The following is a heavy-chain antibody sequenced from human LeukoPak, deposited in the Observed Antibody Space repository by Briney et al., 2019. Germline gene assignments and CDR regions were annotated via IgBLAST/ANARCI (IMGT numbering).Heavy chain of an antibody. Sequence: GGSLRLSCAASGFTFSSYGMRWVRQAPGKGLEWVSAISGSGGSTYYADSVKGRFTLSRDNAKNSLYLQMNSLRAEDTAVYYCARVSESEWSFDLWGRGTLVTVSS. CDR2: ISGSGGST. CDR1: GFTFSSYG. J-gene: IGHJ2*01. D-gene: IGHD1-14*01. V-gene: IGHV3-23*01. CDR3: ARVSESEWSFDL.